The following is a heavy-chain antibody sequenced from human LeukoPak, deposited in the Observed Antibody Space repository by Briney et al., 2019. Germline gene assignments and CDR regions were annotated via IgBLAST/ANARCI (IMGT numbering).Heavy chain of an antibody. CDR3: ARVGQQWLVVGYYFDY. CDR2: IYHSGST. D-gene: IGHD6-19*01. V-gene: IGHV4-4*02. CDR1: GGSISSSNW. Sequence: PSGTLSLTCAVSGGSISSSNWWSWVRQPPGKGLEWVGEIYHSGSTNYNPSLKSRVTISVDKSRNQFSLKLSSVTAADTAVYYCARVGQQWLVVGYYFDYWGQGTLVTVSS. J-gene: IGHJ4*02.